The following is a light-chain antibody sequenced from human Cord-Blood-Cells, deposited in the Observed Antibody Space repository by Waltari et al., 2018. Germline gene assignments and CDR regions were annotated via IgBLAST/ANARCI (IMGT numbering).Light chain of an antibody. CDR2: AAS. V-gene: IGKV1-39*01. CDR3: QQSDSTPGGGFT. Sequence: DIQMTQSPSSLSASVGDRVTITCRASQSISSYLNWYQQKPGKAPKLLIYAASSLQSGVPSRFGGSGSGTDFTLTISSLQPEDFATYYCQQSDSTPGGGFTFGPGTKVDIK. CDR1: QSISSY. J-gene: IGKJ3*01.